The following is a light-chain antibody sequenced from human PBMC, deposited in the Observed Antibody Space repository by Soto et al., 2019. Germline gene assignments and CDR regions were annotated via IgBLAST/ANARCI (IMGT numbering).Light chain of an antibody. J-gene: IGKJ4*01. CDR1: QTVSSRF. CDR2: GAL. Sequence: EIFLTQFPGTLSLSRWERATLSWRASQTVSSRFLAWYQQEPGQAPRLLIYGALSRATGIPDRFSGSGSGTDFTLTISRLEPEDFALYYCQQYATSPLTFGGGTKVDIK. CDR3: QQYATSPLT. V-gene: IGKV3-20*01.